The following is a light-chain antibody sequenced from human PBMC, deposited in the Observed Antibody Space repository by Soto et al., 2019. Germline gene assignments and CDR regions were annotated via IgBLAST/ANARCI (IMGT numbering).Light chain of an antibody. CDR2: DAS. V-gene: IGKV3-11*01. CDR1: QSVRSY. Sequence: EIVLTQSPATLSLSPGERATLSCRTSQSVRSYLAWYQQKPGQAPRLLIYDASNRATGIPARFSGSGSGTDFTLTISRLEPEDFAIYYWQQRSNWPPYTFGQGTKLEIK. CDR3: QQRSNWPPYT. J-gene: IGKJ2*01.